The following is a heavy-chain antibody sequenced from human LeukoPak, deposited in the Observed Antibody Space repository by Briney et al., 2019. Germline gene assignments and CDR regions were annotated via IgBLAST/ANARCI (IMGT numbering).Heavy chain of an antibody. V-gene: IGHV3-30*02. CDR2: IRYDGSNK. Sequence: SGGSLRLSCAASGFTFSSYGMHWVRQAPDKGLEWVAFIRYDGSNKYYADSVKGRFTISRDNSKNTLYLQMNSLRAEDTAVYYCTKDVLNIVVVPAEYYFDYWGQGTLVTVSS. J-gene: IGHJ4*02. CDR1: GFTFSSYG. D-gene: IGHD2-2*01. CDR3: TKDVLNIVVVPAEYYFDY.